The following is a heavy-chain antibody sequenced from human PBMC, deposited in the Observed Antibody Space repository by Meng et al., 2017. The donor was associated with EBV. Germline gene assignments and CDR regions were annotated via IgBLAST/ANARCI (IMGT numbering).Heavy chain of an antibody. V-gene: IGHV2-5*02. CDR1: GFSLPHWGMG. Sequence: ISWKESRPGTVEPPQALTLARPFPGFSLPHWGMGVGLIRQPPGKPLEWLTIVHWDNYDRYQPVPRNRAFLTNRNPKKQVFLKPTNMDPVDSGTYYCVHVAYRRGISYFDSWGQGILVTVSS. CDR3: VHVAYRRGISYFDS. J-gene: IGHJ4*02. CDR2: VHWDNYD. D-gene: IGHD3-10*01.